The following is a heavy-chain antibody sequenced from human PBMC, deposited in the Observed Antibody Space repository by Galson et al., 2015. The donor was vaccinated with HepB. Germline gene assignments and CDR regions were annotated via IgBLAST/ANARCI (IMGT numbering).Heavy chain of an antibody. J-gene: IGHJ5*02. CDR2: IHYSGNT. V-gene: IGHV4-59*08. Sequence: LSLTCTVSGGSITSYYWSWIRQAPGKGLEWIGYIHYSGNTNYSPSLRGRVTISVDTSKNQFSLKLTSVTAADTAVYYCARLVHLLRPGVRFDPWGQGTLVTVSS. D-gene: IGHD3-3*01. CDR3: ARLVHLLRPGVRFDP. CDR1: GGSITSYY.